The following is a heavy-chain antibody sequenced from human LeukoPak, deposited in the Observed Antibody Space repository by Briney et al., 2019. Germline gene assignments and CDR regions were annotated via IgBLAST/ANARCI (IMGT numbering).Heavy chain of an antibody. CDR2: ISSSGSTI. CDR3: ARDSGGYYDILTGTYFDY. J-gene: IGHJ4*02. V-gene: IGHV3-48*03. Sequence: GGSLRLSCAASGFTFSSYEMNWVRQAPGKGLEWVSYISSSGSTIYYADSVKGRFTISRDNAKNSLYLQMNSLRAEDTAVYYCARDSGGYYDILTGTYFDYWGQGTLVTVSS. D-gene: IGHD3-9*01. CDR1: GFTFSSYE.